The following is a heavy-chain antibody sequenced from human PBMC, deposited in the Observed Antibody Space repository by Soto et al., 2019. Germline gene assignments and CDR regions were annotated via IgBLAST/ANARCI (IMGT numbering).Heavy chain of an antibody. J-gene: IGHJ3*02. CDR1: GVTFSSYA. Sequence: ASVKVSCKASGVTFSSYAISWVRQAPGQGLEWMGGIVVSSGKANYAQKFQERVTITADESTSTAYMELSSLRSEDTAVYYCKRLRTTQPSGYFAIDIWDQGTTVTVSS. D-gene: IGHD6-25*01. V-gene: IGHV1-69*13. CDR2: IVVSSGKA. CDR3: KRLRTTQPSGYFAIDI.